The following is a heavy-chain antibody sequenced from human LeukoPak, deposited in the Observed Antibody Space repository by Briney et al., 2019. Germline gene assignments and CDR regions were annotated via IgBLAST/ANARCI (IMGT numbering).Heavy chain of an antibody. CDR3: AKDTIKVYSNKNAFDI. J-gene: IGHJ3*02. D-gene: IGHD2/OR15-2a*01. Sequence: GESLRLSCAASGFTFSSYAMHWVRQAPGKGLEWVAIIWSDGNNKYYADSVEGRFTISRDTSKNTLFLQMNSLTIEDTAFYYCAKDTIKVYSNKNAFDIWGQGTMVTVSS. CDR2: IWSDGNNK. V-gene: IGHV3-30*02. CDR1: GFTFSSYA.